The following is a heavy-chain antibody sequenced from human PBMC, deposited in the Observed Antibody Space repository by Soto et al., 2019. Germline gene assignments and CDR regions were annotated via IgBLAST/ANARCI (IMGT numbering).Heavy chain of an antibody. CDR2: MNAGNGNT. CDR1: GHTFNIYA. V-gene: IGHV1-3*01. J-gene: IGHJ3*02. Sequence: QVRLEQSGADVKTPGASVKVSCQASGHTFNIYAIHWVRQAPGQRPEWMGWMNAGNGNTEYSPKFHGRVTMTRDRYARAAYMELSGLTSEDTAVYYCARDCTYCGGDTGREAFDIWGQGTMVTVS. CDR3: ARDCTYCGGDTGREAFDI. D-gene: IGHD2-21*01.